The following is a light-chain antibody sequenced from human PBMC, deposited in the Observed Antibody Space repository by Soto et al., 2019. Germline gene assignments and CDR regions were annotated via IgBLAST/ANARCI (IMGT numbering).Light chain of an antibody. Sequence: QSVLTQPHSASGTPGQRVTISCSGSSSNIGSNSVHWLQQVPGTAPKPLIYSSNQRPSGVPERFSGSKSGTSASPAISGLQSEDEADYYCAAWDDSLNGHIFGTGTRSPS. J-gene: IGLJ1*01. CDR3: AAWDDSLNGHI. CDR2: SSN. V-gene: IGLV1-44*01. CDR1: SSNIGSNS.